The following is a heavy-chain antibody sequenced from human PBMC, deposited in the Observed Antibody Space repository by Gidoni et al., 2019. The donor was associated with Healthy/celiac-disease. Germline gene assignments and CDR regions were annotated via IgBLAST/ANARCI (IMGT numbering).Heavy chain of an antibody. D-gene: IGHD1-26*01. V-gene: IGHV3-21*01. Sequence: EVQLVESGGGLVKPGGSLRLSCAASGFTFSSYSMNWVRQAPGKGLEWVSSISSSSSYIYYADSVKGRFTISRDNAKNSLYLQMNSLRAEDTAVYYCARDCGGSYLCAFDIWGQGTMVTVSS. CDR1: GFTFSSYS. CDR2: ISSSSSYI. J-gene: IGHJ3*02. CDR3: ARDCGGSYLCAFDI.